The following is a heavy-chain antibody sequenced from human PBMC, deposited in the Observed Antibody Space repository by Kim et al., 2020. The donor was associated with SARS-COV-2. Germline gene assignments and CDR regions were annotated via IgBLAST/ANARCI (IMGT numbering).Heavy chain of an antibody. J-gene: IGHJ6*02. CDR1: GYTFTSYY. CDR3: ARDSEVGYCSGGSCRYYGMDV. CDR2: INPSGGST. Sequence: ASVKVSCKASGYTFTSYYMHWVRQAPGQGLEWMGIINPSGGSTSYAQKFQGRVTMTRDTSTSTVYMELSSLRSEDTAVYYCARDSEVGYCSGGSCRYYGMDVWGQGTTVTVSS. D-gene: IGHD2-15*01. V-gene: IGHV1-46*01.